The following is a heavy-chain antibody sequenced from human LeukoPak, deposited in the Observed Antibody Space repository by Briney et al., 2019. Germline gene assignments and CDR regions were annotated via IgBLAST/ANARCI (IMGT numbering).Heavy chain of an antibody. D-gene: IGHD3-9*01. CDR2: IKLVGSEK. CDR3: ARAGKWLVIYFDY. V-gene: IGHV3-7*01. J-gene: IGHJ4*02. Sequence: GGSLRLSSAASGCTSSSYWRSWVRRAPGRGRGGVANIKLVGSEKYTVDSVKDRFTISRANAKNSLYLPMNSLRTADPAVDYCARAGKWLVIYFDYWGQGTLVTVSS. CDR1: GCTSSSYW.